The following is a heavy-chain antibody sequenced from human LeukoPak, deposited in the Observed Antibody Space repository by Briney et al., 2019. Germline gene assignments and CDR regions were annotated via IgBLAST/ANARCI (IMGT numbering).Heavy chain of an antibody. V-gene: IGHV3-74*01. Sequence: GGSLRLSCAASGFTFTSYWMHWVRQAPGKGLVWVARINSDGSSTSYADSVKGRFTISRDNAKNTLYLQMNSLRAEDTAVYYCARTGEGYAFDIWGQGTMVTVSS. J-gene: IGHJ3*02. CDR1: GFTFTSYW. CDR3: ARTGEGYAFDI. CDR2: INSDGSST. D-gene: IGHD1-26*01.